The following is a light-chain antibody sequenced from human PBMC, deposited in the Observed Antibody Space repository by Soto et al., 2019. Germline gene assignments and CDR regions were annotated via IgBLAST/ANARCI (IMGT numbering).Light chain of an antibody. CDR1: SSNIGSNS. V-gene: IGLV1-44*01. J-gene: IGLJ3*02. CDR2: RNH. CDR3: AACDDSRNWV. Sequence: QSVLTQPPSASGTPGQTVTISCSGSSSNIGSNSAYWYQQIPGTAPKLIIYRNHQRPSGVPDRFSGSKSGNSASLTISGLQSEDEADYHCAACDDSRNWVFGGGTKLTVL.